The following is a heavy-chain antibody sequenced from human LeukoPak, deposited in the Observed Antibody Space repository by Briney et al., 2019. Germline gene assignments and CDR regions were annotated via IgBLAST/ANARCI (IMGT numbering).Heavy chain of an antibody. CDR3: AGVSFSSGWYRDY. V-gene: IGHV3-53*01. CDR1: GFTVSSNY. Sequence: PGGSLRLSCAASGFTVSSNYMSWVRQAPGKGLEWVSVIYSGGSTYYADSVKGRFSVSRDNSKNTLYLQMNSLRAEDTAVYYCAGVSFSSGWYRDYWGQGTLVTVSS. D-gene: IGHD6-19*01. J-gene: IGHJ4*02. CDR2: IYSGGST.